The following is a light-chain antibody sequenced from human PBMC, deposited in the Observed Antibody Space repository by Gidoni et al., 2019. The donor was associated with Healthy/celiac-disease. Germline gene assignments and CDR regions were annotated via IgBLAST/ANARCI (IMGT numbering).Light chain of an antibody. V-gene: IGKV1-39*01. J-gene: IGKJ4*01. Sequence: DIQMTQSPSSLSASVGDRVTITCRASQSISSYLNWYQQKPGKAPKLLIYAASSLQSGVPSRFSVSGSGTDFTLTISSLQPEDFATYYCQQSYSTPPWLTFGGGTKVEIK. CDR2: AAS. CDR1: QSISSY. CDR3: QQSYSTPPWLT.